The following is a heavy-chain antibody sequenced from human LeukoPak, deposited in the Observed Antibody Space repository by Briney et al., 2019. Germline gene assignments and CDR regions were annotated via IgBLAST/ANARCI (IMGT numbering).Heavy chain of an antibody. J-gene: IGHJ4*02. CDR3: ARDRPHNYYDSSGYYRG. D-gene: IGHD3-22*01. CDR1: GFTVSSNY. Sequence: GGSLRLSCAASGFTVSSNYMSWVRQAPGKGLEWVSVIYSSGSTYYADSVKGRFTISRDNSKNTLYLQMNSLRAEDTAVYYCARDRPHNYYDSSGYYRGWGQGTLVTVSS. CDR2: IYSSGST. V-gene: IGHV3-66*01.